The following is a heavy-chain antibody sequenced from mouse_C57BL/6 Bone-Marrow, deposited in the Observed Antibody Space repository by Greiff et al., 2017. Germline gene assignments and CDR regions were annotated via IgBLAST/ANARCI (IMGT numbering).Heavy chain of an antibody. CDR1: GYTFTSYG. V-gene: IGHV1-81*01. D-gene: IGHD2-13*01. CDR2: IYPRSGST. Sequence: VQLQQSGAELARPGASVKLSCKASGYTFTSYGISWVKQRTGQGLEWIGEIYPRSGSTYYNEKFKGKATLTADKSSSTAYMELRSLTSEDSAVYFCARVGDYWLADWGQGTLVTVSA. J-gene: IGHJ3*01. CDR3: ARVGDYWLAD.